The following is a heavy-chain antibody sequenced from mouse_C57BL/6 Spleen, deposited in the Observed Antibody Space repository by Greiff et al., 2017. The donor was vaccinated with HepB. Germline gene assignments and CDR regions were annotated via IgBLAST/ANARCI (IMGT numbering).Heavy chain of an antibody. J-gene: IGHJ4*01. CDR1: GYTFPDYN. CDR3: ARRTDYDYDVYAMDY. CDR2: INPNNGGT. V-gene: IGHV1-18*01. D-gene: IGHD2-4*01. Sequence: EVQLQQSGPELVKPGASVKIPCKASGYTFPDYNMDWVKQSHGKSLEWIGDINPNNGGTIYNQKFKGKATLTVDKSSSTAYMELRSLTSEDTAVYYCARRTDYDYDVYAMDYWGQGTSVTVSS.